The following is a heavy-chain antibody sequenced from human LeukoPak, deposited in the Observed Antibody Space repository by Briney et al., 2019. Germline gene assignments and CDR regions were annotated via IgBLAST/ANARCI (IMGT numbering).Heavy chain of an antibody. D-gene: IGHD1-26*01. CDR3: ARPPRSYSGSYVGYFQH. CDR1: GFTFSSYG. Sequence: PGGSLRLSCAASGFTFSSYGMHWVRQAPGKGLEWVAVISYDGSNKYYADSVKGRFTISRDNSKNTLYLQMNSLRAEDTAVYYCARPPRSYSGSYVGYFQHWGQGTLVTVSP. J-gene: IGHJ1*01. V-gene: IGHV3-30*03. CDR2: ISYDGSNK.